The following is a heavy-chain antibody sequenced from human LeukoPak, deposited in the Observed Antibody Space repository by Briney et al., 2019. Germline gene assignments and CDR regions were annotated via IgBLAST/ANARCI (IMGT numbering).Heavy chain of an antibody. CDR3: ARVLAIFGLDTTDFYMDV. CDR1: GGSINNYY. CDR2: IYTRGST. Sequence: SETLSLTCTVSGGSINNYYWSWIRQPAGKGLEWIGRIYTRGSTNYNPSLKSRVAVSVDPSQNQVSLSLTSVTAADTAVYYCARVLAIFGLDTTDFYMDVWGKGTTVTVSS. J-gene: IGHJ6*03. V-gene: IGHV4-4*07. D-gene: IGHD3/OR15-3a*01.